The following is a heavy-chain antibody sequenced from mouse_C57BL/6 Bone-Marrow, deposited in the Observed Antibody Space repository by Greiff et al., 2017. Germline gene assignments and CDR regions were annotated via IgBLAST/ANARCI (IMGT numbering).Heavy chain of an antibody. CDR2: IYPGSGST. J-gene: IGHJ3*01. CDR1: GYTFTSYW. CDR3: ARDGGYYGSSSFAY. D-gene: IGHD1-1*01. V-gene: IGHV1-55*01. Sequence: QVHVKQPGAELVKPGASVKMSCKASGYTFTSYWITWVKQRPGQGLEWIGDIYPGSGSTNYNEKFKSKATLTVDTSSSTAYMQLSSLTSEDSAVYYCARDGGYYGSSSFAYWGQGTLVTVSA.